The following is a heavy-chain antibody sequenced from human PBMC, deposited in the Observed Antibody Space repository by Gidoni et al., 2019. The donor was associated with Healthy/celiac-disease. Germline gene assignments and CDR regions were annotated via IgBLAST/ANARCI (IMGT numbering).Heavy chain of an antibody. CDR2: ISSSSSTI. V-gene: IGHV3-48*02. CDR1: GFTFSSYS. J-gene: IGHJ5*02. CDR3: ARESMIRNWFDP. Sequence: EVQLVESGGGLVQPGGSLRPSCAAPGFTFSSYSMKWVRQAPGKGLEWVSYISSSSSTIYYADSVKRRFTICRDNAKNSLYLQMNSLRDEDTAVYKCARESMIRNWFDPWGKGTLVTVSS. D-gene: IGHD3-22*01.